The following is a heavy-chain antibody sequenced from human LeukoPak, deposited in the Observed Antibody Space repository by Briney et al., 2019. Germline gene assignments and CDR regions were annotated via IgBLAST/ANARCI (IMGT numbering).Heavy chain of an antibody. D-gene: IGHD3-16*02. CDR3: AREDYDYVWGSYRPLDY. V-gene: IGHV3-33*01. J-gene: IGHJ4*02. CDR1: GFTFSSYG. CDR2: IWYDGSNK. Sequence: GRSLRLSCAARGFTFSSYGMHWVRQAPGKGLEWVAVIWYDGSNKYYADSVKGRFTISRDNSKNTLYLQMNSLRAEDTAVYYCAREDYDYVWGSYRPLDYWGQGTLVTVSS.